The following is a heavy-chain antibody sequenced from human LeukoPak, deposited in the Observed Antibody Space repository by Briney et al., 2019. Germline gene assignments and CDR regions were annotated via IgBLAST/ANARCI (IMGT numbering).Heavy chain of an antibody. J-gene: IGHJ4*02. Sequence: SQTLSLTCTVSGGSISSGDYYWSWIRQPPGTGLEWIGSISYSGTTYYNPSLKGRVTISVDTSKNQFSLNLRSVTAADTAVYSCARHDDYGDFYSPFDYWGLGILVTVSS. CDR3: ARHDDYGDFYSPFDY. V-gene: IGHV4-39*01. CDR1: GGSISSGDYY. CDR2: ISYSGTT. D-gene: IGHD4-17*01.